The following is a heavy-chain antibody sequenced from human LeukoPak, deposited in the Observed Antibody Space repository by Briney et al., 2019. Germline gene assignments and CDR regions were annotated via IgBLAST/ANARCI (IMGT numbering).Heavy chain of an antibody. J-gene: IGHJ5*02. Sequence: SETLSLTXAVSGYSISSGYYWGWIRQPPGKGLEWVGSIHHSGSTYYNPSLKSRVTISVDTSKNQLSLKLTSVTPADTAVYYCARKAAAGIPPLYNWFDPWGQGTLVTVSA. V-gene: IGHV4-38-2*01. D-gene: IGHD6-13*01. CDR1: GYSISSGYY. CDR2: IHHSGST. CDR3: ARKAAAGIPPLYNWFDP.